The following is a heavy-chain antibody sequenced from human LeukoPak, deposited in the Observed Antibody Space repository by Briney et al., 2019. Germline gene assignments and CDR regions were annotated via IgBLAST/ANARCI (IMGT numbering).Heavy chain of an antibody. D-gene: IGHD4-23*01. CDR3: ARGNTNYGGYFDY. CDR1: GFTFNTYT. V-gene: IGHV3-21*01. Sequence: GGTLPLTCPASGFTFNTYTMNCVRQDQGKGREWVSSITASSTTIYTAASVKGRFTISRDNAKTFLYLQMNSLRAEDTAIYYCARGNTNYGGYFDYWGQGTLVTVSS. CDR2: ITASSTTI. J-gene: IGHJ4*02.